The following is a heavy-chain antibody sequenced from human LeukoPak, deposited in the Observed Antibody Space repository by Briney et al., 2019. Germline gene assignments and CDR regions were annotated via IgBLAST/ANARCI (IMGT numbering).Heavy chain of an antibody. Sequence: SETLSLTCTVSGGSISNYYWSWIRQPPGKGLEWIGYIYSSGGTNYNPSLKSRVTISVDTSKNQFSLRLSSVTAADTAVYYCARYSSSVLATGGTSRWFDPWGQGTLVTVSS. CDR2: IYSSGGT. CDR3: ARYSSSVLATGGTSRWFDP. V-gene: IGHV4-59*08. J-gene: IGHJ5*02. CDR1: GGSISNYY. D-gene: IGHD6-13*01.